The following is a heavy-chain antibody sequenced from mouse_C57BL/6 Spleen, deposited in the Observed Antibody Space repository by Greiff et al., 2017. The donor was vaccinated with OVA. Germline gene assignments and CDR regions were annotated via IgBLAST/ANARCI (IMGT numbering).Heavy chain of an antibody. CDR1: GYTFTSYW. V-gene: IGHV1-7*01. CDR3: ARPDYGSSDDYAMDY. J-gene: IGHJ4*01. CDR2: INPSSGYT. D-gene: IGHD1-1*01. Sequence: VQLQQSGAELAKPGASVKLSCKASGYTFTSYWMHWVKQRPGQGLEWIGYINPSSGYTKYNQKFKDKATLTSDKSSSTAYMQLSSLTYEDSAGYYCARPDYGSSDDYAMDYWGQGTSVTVSS.